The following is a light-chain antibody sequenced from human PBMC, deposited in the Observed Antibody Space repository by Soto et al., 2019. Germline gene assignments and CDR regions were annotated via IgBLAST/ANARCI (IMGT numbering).Light chain of an antibody. V-gene: IGKV3-20*01. CDR3: QQYDSSPLT. CDR2: VAS. CDR1: QSVSSNF. J-gene: IGKJ2*01. Sequence: EIVLTQSPGTLSLSPGERATLSCRASQSVSSNFLAGYQQKPGQAPRLLIYVASSRATGIPDRFSGSGSGTDFTLTISRLEPEDFAVYYCQQYDSSPLTFGQGTKLEIK.